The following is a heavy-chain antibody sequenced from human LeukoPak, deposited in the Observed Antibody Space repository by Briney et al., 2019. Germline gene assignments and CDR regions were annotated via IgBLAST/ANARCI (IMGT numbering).Heavy chain of an antibody. CDR2: IYYSGST. V-gene: IGHV4-39*02. J-gene: IGHJ4*02. Sequence: PSETLFLTRTVSGGSISSSSYYWGWIRQPPGKGLEWIGSIYYSGSTYYNPSLKSRVTISVDTSKNQFSLKLSSVTAADTAVYYCARDYGDYYYFDYWGQGTLVTVSS. CDR3: ARDYGDYYYFDY. CDR1: GGSISSSSYY. D-gene: IGHD4-17*01.